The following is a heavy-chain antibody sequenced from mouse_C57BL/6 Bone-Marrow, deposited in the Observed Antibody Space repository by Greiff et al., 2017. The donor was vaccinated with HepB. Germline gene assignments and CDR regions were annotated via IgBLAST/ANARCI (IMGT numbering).Heavy chain of an antibody. J-gene: IGHJ4*01. CDR1: GYTFTSYG. V-gene: IGHV1-81*01. Sequence: VQLQQSGAELARPGASVKLSCKASGYTFTSYGISWVKQRTGQGLEWIGEIYPRSGNTYYNEKFKGKATLTADKSSSTAYMELRSLTSEDSAVYFCARDPSYYSNSYYAMDYWGQGTSVTVSS. CDR3: ARDPSYYSNSYYAMDY. CDR2: IYPRSGNT. D-gene: IGHD2-5*01.